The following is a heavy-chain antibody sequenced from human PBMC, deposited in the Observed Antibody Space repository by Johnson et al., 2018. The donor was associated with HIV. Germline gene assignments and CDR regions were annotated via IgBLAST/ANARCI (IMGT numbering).Heavy chain of an antibody. D-gene: IGHD6-19*01. Sequence: VQLVESGGGLVQPGGSLRLSCAASGFTFSTSWMSWVRQAPGKGLGWVANINQDGVEKYYVDSVKDRFTISRDNATNSLFLQMNIVRDEDTAVYYCVRGGAVAPSSGFDIWGQGTKVTVSS. J-gene: IGHJ3*02. CDR1: GFTFSTSW. CDR3: VRGGAVAPSSGFDI. CDR2: INQDGVEK. V-gene: IGHV3-7*05.